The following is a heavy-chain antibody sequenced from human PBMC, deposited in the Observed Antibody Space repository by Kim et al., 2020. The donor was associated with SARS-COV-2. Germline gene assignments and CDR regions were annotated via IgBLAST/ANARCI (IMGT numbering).Heavy chain of an antibody. D-gene: IGHD6-19*01. CDR3: AKGPGFSSGRGYFDS. Sequence: GGSLRLSCAASGFTFSSYAMSWVRQAPGKGLEWGSITSGSGATTYYADSVKGRRTISRDNARNTLYLEMHSLKAEDTAVYYCAKGPGFSSGRGYFDSWGQGTRVTVSP. CDR1: GFTFSSYA. V-gene: IGHV3-23*01. J-gene: IGHJ4*02. CDR2: TSGSGATT.